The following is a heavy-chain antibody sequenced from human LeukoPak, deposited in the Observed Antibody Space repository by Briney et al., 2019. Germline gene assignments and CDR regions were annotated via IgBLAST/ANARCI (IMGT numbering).Heavy chain of an antibody. CDR1: GFTFSSYG. J-gene: IGHJ4*02. CDR3: AKDPQKWASYFDY. CDR2: IRYDGSNK. D-gene: IGHD1-26*01. V-gene: IGHV3-30*02. Sequence: PGGSLRLSCAASGFTFSSYGMHWVRQAPGKGLEWMAFIRYDGSNKYYADSVKGRFTISRDNSKNTLYLQMNSLRAEDTAVYYCAKDPQKWASYFDYWGQGTLVTVSS.